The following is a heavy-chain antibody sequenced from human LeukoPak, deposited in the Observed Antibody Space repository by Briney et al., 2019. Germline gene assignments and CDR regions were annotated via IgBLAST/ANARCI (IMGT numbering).Heavy chain of an antibody. D-gene: IGHD6-13*01. CDR2: INHSGST. V-gene: IGHV4-34*01. Sequence: SETLSLTCAVYGRSFSGYYWSWIRQPPGKGLEWIGEINHSGSTNYNPSLKSRVTISVDTSKNQFSLRLSSVTAADTAVYYCARGPLKSSSHGFDYWGQGTLVTVSS. CDR3: ARGPLKSSSHGFDY. J-gene: IGHJ4*02. CDR1: GRSFSGYY.